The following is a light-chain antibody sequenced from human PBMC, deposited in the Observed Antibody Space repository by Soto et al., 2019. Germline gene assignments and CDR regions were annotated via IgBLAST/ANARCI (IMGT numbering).Light chain of an antibody. Sequence: EIVLTQSPGTLSLSPGERATLSCRASQSVSSSYLAWYQQKPGQAPRLLIYGASSRATGIPDRFSGSGSGTDFTLNISILEPEDFAVYYCQQYGSSPVTFGPGTKVDIK. V-gene: IGKV3-20*01. CDR1: QSVSSSY. CDR3: QQYGSSPVT. CDR2: GAS. J-gene: IGKJ3*01.